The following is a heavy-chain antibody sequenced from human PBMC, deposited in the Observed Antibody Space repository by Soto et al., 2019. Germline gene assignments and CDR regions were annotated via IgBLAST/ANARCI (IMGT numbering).Heavy chain of an antibody. Sequence: GGSLRLSCAASGFTFSSYSMNWVRQAPGKGLEWVSYISSSSSTIYYADSVKGRFTISRDNAKNSLYLQMNSLRAEDTAVYFCAIGLAAITMVRGGYYYYMDVWGKGTTVTVSS. V-gene: IGHV3-48*01. J-gene: IGHJ6*03. D-gene: IGHD3-10*01. CDR2: ISSSSSTI. CDR1: GFTFSSYS. CDR3: AIGLAAITMVRGGYYYYMDV.